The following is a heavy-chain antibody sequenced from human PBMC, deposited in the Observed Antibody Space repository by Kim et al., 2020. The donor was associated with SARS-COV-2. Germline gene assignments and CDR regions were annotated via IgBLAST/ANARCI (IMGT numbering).Heavy chain of an antibody. V-gene: IGHV3-15*01. Sequence: GGSLRLSCAASGFTFSNAWMSWVRQAPGKGLEWVGRIKSKTDGGTTDYAAPVKGRFTISRDDSKNTLYLQMNSLKTEDTAVYYCTTAYVLRYFDWLMPTNYYGMDVWGQGTTVTVSS. D-gene: IGHD3-9*01. CDR1: GFTFSNAW. CDR3: TTAYVLRYFDWLMPTNYYGMDV. CDR2: IKSKTDGGTT. J-gene: IGHJ6*02.